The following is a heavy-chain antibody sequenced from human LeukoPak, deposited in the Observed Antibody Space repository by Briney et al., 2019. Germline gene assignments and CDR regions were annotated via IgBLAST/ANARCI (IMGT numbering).Heavy chain of an antibody. J-gene: IGHJ4*02. CDR1: GITFSNYN. Sequence: GGSLRLSCAAPGITFSNYNMNWVRQAPGKGLEWISAITSSSSYTFYADSVKGRFTISRDNAKNSLYLQMNNLRVEDTAVYYCARDWRRVAVPPHWGQGTLVTVSS. D-gene: IGHD6-19*01. CDR3: ARDWRRVAVPPH. CDR2: ITSSSSYT. V-gene: IGHV3-21*06.